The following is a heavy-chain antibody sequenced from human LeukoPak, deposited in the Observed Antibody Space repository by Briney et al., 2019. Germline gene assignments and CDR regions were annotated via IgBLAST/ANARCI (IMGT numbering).Heavy chain of an antibody. CDR2: FDPEDGET. CDR3: ATTGSGQEPRRYGGLVI. V-gene: IGHV1-24*01. D-gene: IGHD4/OR15-4a*01. J-gene: IGHJ3*02. CDR1: GYTLTELS. Sequence: ASVKVSCKVSGYTLTELSMHWVRQAPGKGLEWMGGFDPEDGETIYAQKFQGRVTMTEDTSTHTAYMELSSLRSEDTAVYYCATTGSGQEPRRYGGLVIWGQGTMVTVSS.